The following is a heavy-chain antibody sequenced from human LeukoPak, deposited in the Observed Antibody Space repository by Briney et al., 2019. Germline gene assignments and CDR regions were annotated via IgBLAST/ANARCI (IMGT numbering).Heavy chain of an antibody. Sequence: ASVKVSCKASGYTFTGYYMHWVRQAPGQGLEWMGWMNPNSGNTGYAQKFQGRVTMTRNTSISTAYMELSSLRSEDTAVYYCARGKGYGRLLWGQGTLVTVSS. V-gene: IGHV1-8*02. J-gene: IGHJ4*02. D-gene: IGHD1-1*01. CDR2: MNPNSGNT. CDR1: GYTFTGYY. CDR3: ARGKGYGRLL.